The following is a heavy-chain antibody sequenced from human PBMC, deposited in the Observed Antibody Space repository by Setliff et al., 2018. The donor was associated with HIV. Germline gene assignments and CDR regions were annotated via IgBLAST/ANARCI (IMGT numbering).Heavy chain of an antibody. Sequence: LSLTCTVSGGSISSGSYYWSWIRQPPGKGLEWIGYIYYSGSTNYNPSLKSRVTISVDTSKNQFSLKLSSVTAADTAVYYCARGGSGSYYGAFDIWGQGTMVTVSS. CDR2: IYYSGST. CDR1: GGSISSGSYY. V-gene: IGHV4-61*01. D-gene: IGHD3-10*01. J-gene: IGHJ3*02. CDR3: ARGGSGSYYGAFDI.